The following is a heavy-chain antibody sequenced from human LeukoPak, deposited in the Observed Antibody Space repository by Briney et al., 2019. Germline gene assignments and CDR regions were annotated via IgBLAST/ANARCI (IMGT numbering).Heavy chain of an antibody. Sequence: GGSLRLSCAASGFTFSSYWMHWVRQAPGKGLVWVSRINSDGSSTSYADSVKGRFTISRDNAKNTLYLQMNSLEAEDTAVYYCATDLGDYGDYLRCWGQGAQVTVSS. J-gene: IGHJ4*02. D-gene: IGHD4-17*01. CDR3: ATDLGDYGDYLRC. CDR1: GFTFSSYW. CDR2: INSDGSST. V-gene: IGHV3-74*01.